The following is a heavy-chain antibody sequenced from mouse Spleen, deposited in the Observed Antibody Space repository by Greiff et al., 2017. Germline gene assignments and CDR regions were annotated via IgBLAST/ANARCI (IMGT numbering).Heavy chain of an antibody. CDR3: ARSGFAY. V-gene: IGHV5-17*02. CDR2: ISSGSSTI. J-gene: IGHJ3*01. CDR1: GFTFSSFG. Sequence: EVQVVESGGGLVQPGGSRKLSCAASGFTFSSFGMHWVRQSPEKGLEWVAYISSGSSTIYYADTVKGRCTISRDNPKNTLFLQMTSLRSEDTDMYDCARSGFAYWGQGTLVTVSA.